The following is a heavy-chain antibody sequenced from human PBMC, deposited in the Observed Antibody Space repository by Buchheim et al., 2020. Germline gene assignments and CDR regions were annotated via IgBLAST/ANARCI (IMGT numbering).Heavy chain of an antibody. Sequence: QVQLVESGGGVVQPGRSLRLSCAASGFTFSSYGMHWVRQAPGKGLEWVAVISYDGSNKYYADSVKGRFTLSRDNSKNTLYLQMNSLRAEDTAVYYCAKNPLVGYSSGWYWVYWGQGTL. D-gene: IGHD6-19*01. CDR1: GFTFSSYG. CDR2: ISYDGSNK. CDR3: AKNPLVGYSSGWYWVY. V-gene: IGHV3-30*18. J-gene: IGHJ4*02.